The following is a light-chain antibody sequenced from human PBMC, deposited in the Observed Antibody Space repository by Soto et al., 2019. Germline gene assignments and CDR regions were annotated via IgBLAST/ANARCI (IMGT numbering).Light chain of an antibody. CDR3: QQYGSSPLT. J-gene: IGKJ4*01. CDR1: QSVSSSY. CDR2: GAS. Sequence: EIVLTQSPGTRSLSRRGVATRGLMPSQSVSSSYLAWYQQKPGQAPRLLIYGASSRATGIPDRFSGSGSGKDFTLTISRLEPQDFAVYYCQQYGSSPLTFGGGTKVDIK. V-gene: IGKV3-20*01.